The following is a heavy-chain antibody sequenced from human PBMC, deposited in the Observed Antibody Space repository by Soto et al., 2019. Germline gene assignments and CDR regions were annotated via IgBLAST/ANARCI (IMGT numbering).Heavy chain of an antibody. CDR3: ARVRSYSYGQGYGMDV. D-gene: IGHD5-18*01. Sequence: GGSLRLSCAASGFTFSTYXRNXVRQAPGKGLEWVSSISSSSGYIYYADSVKGRFTISRDDAKNSLSLQMNSLRAEDTAVYYCARVRSYSYGQGYGMDVWGQGTTVTVSS. CDR1: GFTFSTYX. CDR2: ISSSSGYI. V-gene: IGHV3-21*01. J-gene: IGHJ6*02.